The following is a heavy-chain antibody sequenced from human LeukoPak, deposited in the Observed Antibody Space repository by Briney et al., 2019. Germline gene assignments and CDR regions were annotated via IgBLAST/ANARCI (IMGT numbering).Heavy chain of an antibody. Sequence: GGSLRLSCAASGFTVSSNYMSWVSQAPGKGLEWVSVIYSGGSTYYADSVKGRFTISRDNSKNTLYLQMNSLRAEDTAVYYCASSGGVPYYFDYWGQGTLVTVSS. J-gene: IGHJ4*02. D-gene: IGHD3-16*01. V-gene: IGHV3-66*02. CDR3: ASSGGVPYYFDY. CDR1: GFTVSSNY. CDR2: IYSGGST.